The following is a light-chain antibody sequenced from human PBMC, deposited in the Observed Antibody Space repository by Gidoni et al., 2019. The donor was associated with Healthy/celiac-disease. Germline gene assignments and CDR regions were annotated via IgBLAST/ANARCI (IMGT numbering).Light chain of an antibody. CDR1: QSISSY. Sequence: DIQLTQSPSSLSASVGDRVTISCRASQSISSYLNWYQQKPGKAPKLLIYGATSLQRGVPSRFSGSGCGTDFTLTISSMQPEDFETYYCQQIYSNPQGCTFGPGTKVDI. V-gene: IGKV1-39*01. CDR2: GAT. J-gene: IGKJ3*01. CDR3: QQIYSNPQGCT.